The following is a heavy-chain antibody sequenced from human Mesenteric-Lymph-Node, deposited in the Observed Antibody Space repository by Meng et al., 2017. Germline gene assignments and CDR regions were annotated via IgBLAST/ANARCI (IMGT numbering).Heavy chain of an antibody. CDR3: ARAKYSSSWYYAFDI. V-gene: IGHV3-23*01. Sequence: GESLKISCAASGFTFSSYAMSWVRQAPGKGLEWVSAISGSGGSTYYADSVKGRFTISRDNSKNTLYLQMNSLRAEDTAVYYCARAKYSSSWYYAFDIWGQGTRVTGSS. CDR2: ISGSGGST. D-gene: IGHD6-13*01. J-gene: IGHJ3*02. CDR1: GFTFSSYA.